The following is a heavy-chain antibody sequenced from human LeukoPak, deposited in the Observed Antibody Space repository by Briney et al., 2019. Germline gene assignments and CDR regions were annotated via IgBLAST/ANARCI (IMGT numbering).Heavy chain of an antibody. J-gene: IGHJ2*01. CDR2: ISAYNGNT. D-gene: IGHD2/OR15-2a*01. V-gene: IGHV1-18*01. CDR3: ARGSPSYAQWHFDL. Sequence: ASVKVSCKASGYTFTSYGISWVRQAPGQGLEWMGWISAYNGNTNYAQKFQDWVTMSSDTSISTAYMELSSLRSDDTAVYYCARGSPSYAQWHFDLWGRGTLVTVSS. CDR1: GYTFTSYG.